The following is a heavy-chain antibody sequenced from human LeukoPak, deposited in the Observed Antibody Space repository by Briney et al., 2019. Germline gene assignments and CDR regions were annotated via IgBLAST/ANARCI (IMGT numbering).Heavy chain of an antibody. CDR2: ITISGHTK. Sequence: GGSLTLSCAASGFDLNTYEMNWVRQAPGKGLEWIADITISGHTKNYADSVKGRFTISRDNTGTSLYLQMNSLRVEDTGVYYCARGDPHADLWGQGTLVTVSS. CDR3: ARGDPHADL. J-gene: IGHJ5*02. V-gene: IGHV3-48*03. CDR1: GFDLNTYE.